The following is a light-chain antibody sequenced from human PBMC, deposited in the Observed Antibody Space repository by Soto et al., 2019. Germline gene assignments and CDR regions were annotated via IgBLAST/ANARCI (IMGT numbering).Light chain of an antibody. Sequence: DIQMTQSPSTLSAFVGDRVTITCRASQSISRWVAWYQQKPGKAPKLLIYKASSLESGVPSRFSGSGSGTEFTLTISSLQPDDFATYYCHQYYNFSQTFGQGTKVEIK. CDR2: KAS. V-gene: IGKV1-5*03. J-gene: IGKJ1*01. CDR3: HQYYNFSQT. CDR1: QSISRW.